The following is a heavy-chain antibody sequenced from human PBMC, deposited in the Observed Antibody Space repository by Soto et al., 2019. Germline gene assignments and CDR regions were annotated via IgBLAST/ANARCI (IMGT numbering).Heavy chain of an antibody. CDR3: ARDRGYDAHDYYYNAMDV. CDR2: IRGFSPYT. D-gene: IGHD2-15*01. CDR1: GLTFRSYT. J-gene: IGHJ6*02. V-gene: IGHV3-21*01. Sequence: PGGTLRLSCVASGLTFRSYTMNWVRQAPGKGLEWVSAIRGFSPYTFYADSLKGRFTISRDNAKNSLYLQMNSLRAEDTAVYYCARDRGYDAHDYYYNAMDVWGQGTTATVSS.